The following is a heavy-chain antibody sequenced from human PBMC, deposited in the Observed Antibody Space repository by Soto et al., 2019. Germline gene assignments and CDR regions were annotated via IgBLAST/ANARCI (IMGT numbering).Heavy chain of an antibody. V-gene: IGHV3-13*01. CDR3: ARGQGTMITFGGVIVMDDAFDI. Sequence: EVQLVESGGGLVQPGGSLRLSCAASGFTFSSYDMHWVRQATGKGLEWVSAIGTAGDTYYPGSVKGRFTISRENAKNSLYLQMNSLRAGDTAVYYCARGQGTMITFGGVIVMDDAFDIWGQGTMVTVSS. J-gene: IGHJ3*02. CDR2: IGTAGDT. D-gene: IGHD3-16*02. CDR1: GFTFSSYD.